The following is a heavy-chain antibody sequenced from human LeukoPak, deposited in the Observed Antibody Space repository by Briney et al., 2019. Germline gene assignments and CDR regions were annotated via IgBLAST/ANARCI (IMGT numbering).Heavy chain of an antibody. CDR3: AKDQVGTTLDY. J-gene: IGHJ4*02. V-gene: IGHV3-30*02. D-gene: IGHD1-26*01. Sequence: GGSLRLSCAASGFTFSSYGMHWVRQAPGKGLEWVAFIPYDGSNKYYADSVKGRFTISRDNSKNTLYLQMNSLRAEDTAVYYCAKDQVGTTLDYWGQGTLVTVSS. CDR2: IPYDGSNK. CDR1: GFTFSSYG.